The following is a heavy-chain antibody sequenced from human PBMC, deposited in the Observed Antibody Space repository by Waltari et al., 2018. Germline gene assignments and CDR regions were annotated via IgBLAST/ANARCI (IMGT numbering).Heavy chain of an antibody. CDR2: ITWNGHNT. CDR1: GFTFNIYA. CDR3: ARWPEGDYFDY. Sequence: EVQLLESGGGLVQPGGSLRLSCAASGFTFNIYALSWVRQAPGKGLEWVSLITWNGHNTYYADSVKGRFTISRDNSKNTLYLQMNSLRVEDTAVYYCARWPEGDYFDYWGQGTAVTVSS. V-gene: IGHV3-23*01. J-gene: IGHJ4*02. D-gene: IGHD3-16*01.